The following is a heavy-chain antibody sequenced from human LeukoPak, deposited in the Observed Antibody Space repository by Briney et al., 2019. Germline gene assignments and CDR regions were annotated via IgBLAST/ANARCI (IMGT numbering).Heavy chain of an antibody. CDR1: GFTFSSYG. D-gene: IGHD6-6*01. Sequence: PGRSLRLSCAASGFTFSSYGMHWVRQAPGKGLEWVAVISYDGSNKYYADSVKGRFTISRDNSKNTLYLQMNSLRAEDTAVYYCARDGLWQLVLSYYYYMDVWGKGTTVTVSS. CDR2: ISYDGSNK. J-gene: IGHJ6*03. CDR3: ARDGLWQLVLSYYYYMDV. V-gene: IGHV3-30*03.